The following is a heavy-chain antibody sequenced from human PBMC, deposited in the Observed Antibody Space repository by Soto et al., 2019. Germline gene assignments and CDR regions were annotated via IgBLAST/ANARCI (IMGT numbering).Heavy chain of an antibody. CDR3: ARGRGPTVTTYIDY. V-gene: IGHV3-30-3*01. CDR1: GFTFSSYA. D-gene: IGHD4-17*01. J-gene: IGHJ4*02. Sequence: QVQLVESGGGVVQPGRSLRLSCAASGFTFSSYAMHWVRQAPGNGLEWVAVISYDGSNKYYADSVKGRFTISRDNSKNTLYLQMNSLRAEDTAVYYCARGRGPTVTTYIDYWGQGTLVTVSS. CDR2: ISYDGSNK.